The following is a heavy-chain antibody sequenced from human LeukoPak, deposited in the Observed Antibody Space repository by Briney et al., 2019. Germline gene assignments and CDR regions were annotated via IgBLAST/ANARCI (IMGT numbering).Heavy chain of an antibody. V-gene: IGHV5-51*01. CDR3: ARHNITMVRGVPCYYYGMDV. Sequence: GESLKISCKGSGYSFTSYWIGWVRQMPGKGLEWMGIIYPGDSDTRYSPSFQGQVTISADKSISTAYLQWSSLKASNTAMYYCARHNITMVRGVPCYYYGMDVWGQGTTVTVSS. J-gene: IGHJ6*02. D-gene: IGHD3-10*01. CDR1: GYSFTSYW. CDR2: IYPGDSDT.